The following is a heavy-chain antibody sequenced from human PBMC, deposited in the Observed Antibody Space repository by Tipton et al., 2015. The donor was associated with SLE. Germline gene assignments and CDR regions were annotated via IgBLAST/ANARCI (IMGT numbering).Heavy chain of an antibody. CDR1: GGSISSSL. V-gene: IGHV4-59*01. Sequence: TLSLTCSVSGGSISSSLWIWIRQPPGKGLEWIGYGHSSGSTNYNPSLKSRVTISLDTSKNQFSLNLRSATAADTALYYCARGRALDPWGQGTLVTVSS. J-gene: IGHJ5*02. CDR3: ARGRALDP. CDR2: GHSSGST.